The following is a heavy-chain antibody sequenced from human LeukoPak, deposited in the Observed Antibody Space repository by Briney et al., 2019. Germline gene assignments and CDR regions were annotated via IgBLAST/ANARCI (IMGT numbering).Heavy chain of an antibody. CDR3: ARGPRVATYYYFDY. D-gene: IGHD1-1*01. V-gene: IGHV3-53*01. Sequence: PGGSLRLSCAASGFTFSSYSMNWVRQAPGKGLEWVSVLFGGGTIYYADSVNGRFTISRDNSKNTLYLQLNSLRAEDTAVYYCARGPRVATYYYFDYWGQGTLVTVSS. CDR2: LFGGGTI. J-gene: IGHJ4*02. CDR1: GFTFSSYS.